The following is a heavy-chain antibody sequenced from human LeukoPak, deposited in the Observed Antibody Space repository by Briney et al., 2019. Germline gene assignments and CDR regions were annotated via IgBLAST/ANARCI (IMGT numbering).Heavy chain of an antibody. CDR1: GGSISTNY. J-gene: IGHJ4*02. CDR3: ARVNDRGSWLGY. D-gene: IGHD3-16*01. Sequence: PSETLSLSCTASGGSISTNYWSWVRQPPGKGLEWIGNIFYSGSNNYNPSLKSRVTMTVDTSKNQFSLKLSSVTAADTAVYYCARVNDRGSWLGYWGQGTLVTVSS. CDR2: IFYSGSN. V-gene: IGHV4-59*01.